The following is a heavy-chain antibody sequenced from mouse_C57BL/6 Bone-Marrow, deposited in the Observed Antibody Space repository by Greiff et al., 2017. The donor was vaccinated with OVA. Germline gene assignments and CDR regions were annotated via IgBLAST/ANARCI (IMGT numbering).Heavy chain of an antibody. D-gene: IGHD2-1*01. CDR2: ISSGSSTI. Sequence: EVKLVESGGGLVKPGGSLKLSCAASGFTFSDYGMHWVRQAPEQGLEWVAYISSGSSTIYYADTVKGRFTISRDNAKNTLFLQMTSLRSEDTAMYYCAKSYGTYVGNFDYWGQGTTPTVSS. J-gene: IGHJ2*01. V-gene: IGHV5-17*01. CDR3: AKSYGTYVGNFDY. CDR1: GFTFSDYG.